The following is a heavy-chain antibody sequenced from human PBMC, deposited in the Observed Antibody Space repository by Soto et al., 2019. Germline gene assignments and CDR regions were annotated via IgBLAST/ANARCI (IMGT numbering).Heavy chain of an antibody. J-gene: IGHJ4*02. CDR3: ARHVAVPRTRGFDY. D-gene: IGHD2-15*01. Sequence: QVQLQASGPGLVKPSGTLSLTCAVAGGSISDNWWSWVRQAPGKGLEWSGEIYHSGTTYYNPSLKCRVSILVDKSASQISLTLSSVTAADTAVYYCARHVAVPRTRGFDYWGQGALVAVSS. CDR1: GGSISDNW. V-gene: IGHV4-4*02. CDR2: IYHSGTT.